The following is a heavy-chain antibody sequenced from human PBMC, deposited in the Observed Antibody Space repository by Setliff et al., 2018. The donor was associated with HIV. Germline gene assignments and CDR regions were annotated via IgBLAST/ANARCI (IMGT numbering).Heavy chain of an antibody. CDR3: ARSTRRVRSLITVRRSFDY. D-gene: IGHD2-8*01. V-gene: IGHV4-4*07. CDR2: IYSSGST. CDR1: GGSISSYY. Sequence: PSETLSLTCTVSGGSISSYYCSWIRQPAGKGLEWIGRIYSSGSTNYNPSLKSRVTMSVDTSKNQFSLKLSSVTAADTAVYYCARSTRRVRSLITVRRSFDYWGQGTLVTVS. J-gene: IGHJ4*02.